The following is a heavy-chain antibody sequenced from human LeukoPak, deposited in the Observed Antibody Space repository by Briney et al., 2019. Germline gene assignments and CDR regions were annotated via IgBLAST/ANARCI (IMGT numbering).Heavy chain of an antibody. CDR2: ISSSGSTI. CDR1: GFTFSSYE. V-gene: IGHV3-48*03. CDR3: ARGLYEAGNFDL. Sequence: PGGSLRLSCAASGFTFSSYEMNWVRQAPGKGLEWVSYISSSGSTIYYADSVKGRFTTSRDNAKNSLYLQMNSLRAEDTAVYYCARGLYEAGNFDLWGRGTLVTVSS. J-gene: IGHJ2*01. D-gene: IGHD2-8*01.